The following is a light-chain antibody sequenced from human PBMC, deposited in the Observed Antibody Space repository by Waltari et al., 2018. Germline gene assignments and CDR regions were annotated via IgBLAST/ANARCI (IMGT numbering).Light chain of an antibody. J-gene: IGKJ4*01. CDR3: QQYNNWPLT. Sequence: ERVMTQSPATLSVSPGERATLTCRASQRVTNNLAWYQQKVGQAPRLLIDDASTRATGIAARFSGSGSGTEFTLTISSLQSEDFAVYYCQQYNNWPLTFGGGTKVEIK. CDR2: DAS. CDR1: QRVTNN. V-gene: IGKV3-15*01.